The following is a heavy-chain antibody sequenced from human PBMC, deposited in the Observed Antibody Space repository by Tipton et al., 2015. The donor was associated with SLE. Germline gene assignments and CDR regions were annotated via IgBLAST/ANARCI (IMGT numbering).Heavy chain of an antibody. CDR3: ASITMVRGVDY. Sequence: TLSLTCTVSGGSISSGTYYWSWIRQPAGKGLEWIGSIYHSGSTYYNPSLKSRVTISVDTSKNQFSLKLSSVTAADTAVYYCASITMVRGVDYWGQGTLVTVSS. J-gene: IGHJ4*02. V-gene: IGHV4-61*02. D-gene: IGHD3-10*01. CDR2: IYHSGST. CDR1: GGSISSGTYY.